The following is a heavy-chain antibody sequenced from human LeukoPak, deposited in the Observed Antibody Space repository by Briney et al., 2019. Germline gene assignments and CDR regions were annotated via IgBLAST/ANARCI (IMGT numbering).Heavy chain of an antibody. CDR1: GFTFSSYA. CDR2: ISGSGGST. CDR3: VKSVWGSSGYYPNWFDP. Sequence: GGSLRLSCAASGFTFSSYAMSWVRQAPGKGLEWVSAISGSGGSTYYADSVKGRFTISRDNSKNTLYLQMNSLRAEDTAVYYCVKSVWGSSGYYPNWFDPWGQGTLVTVSS. J-gene: IGHJ5*02. V-gene: IGHV3-23*01. D-gene: IGHD3-22*01.